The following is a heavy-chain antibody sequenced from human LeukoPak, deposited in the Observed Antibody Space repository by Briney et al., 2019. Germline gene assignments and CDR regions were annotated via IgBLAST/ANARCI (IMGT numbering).Heavy chain of an antibody. V-gene: IGHV3-23*01. CDR2: ISGSGGST. CDR1: GFTFSNYA. D-gene: IGHD6-6*01. Sequence: GGSLRLPCAASGFTFSNYAMSWVRQTPGKGLEWVSGISGSGGSTYYADSVKGRFTVSRDNSKNTLFLQMNSLRAEDTAVYYCAKDRKQLVPRGNDYWGQGTLVTVSS. J-gene: IGHJ4*02. CDR3: AKDRKQLVPRGNDY.